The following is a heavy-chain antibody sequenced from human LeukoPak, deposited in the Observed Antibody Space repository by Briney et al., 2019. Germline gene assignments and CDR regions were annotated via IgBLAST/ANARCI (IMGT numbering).Heavy chain of an antibody. V-gene: IGHV1-69*06. CDR2: IIPIFGTA. J-gene: IGHJ5*02. CDR3: TRVRYSSSWRTFDP. CDR1: GGTFSSYA. Sequence: SVKVSCKASGGTFSSYAISWVRQAPGQGLEWMGGIIPIFGTANYAQKFQGRVTITADKSTSTAYMELSSLRSEDTAVYYCTRVRYSSSWRTFDPWGQGTLVTVSS. D-gene: IGHD6-13*01.